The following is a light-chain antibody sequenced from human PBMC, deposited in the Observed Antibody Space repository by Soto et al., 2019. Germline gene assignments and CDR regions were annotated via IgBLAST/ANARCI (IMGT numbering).Light chain of an antibody. CDR3: LQALQTPYT. Sequence: DIVMTQSPLSLPVTPGEPASISCRSSQSLLHSNGYNYLDWYLQKPGQSPQLLIYLGSNRASGVADRFSGSGSGTDFTLKISRVEAEDVGECECLQALQTPYTVGQGTKLEIK. V-gene: IGKV2-28*01. J-gene: IGKJ2*01. CDR2: LGS. CDR1: QSLLHSNGYNY.